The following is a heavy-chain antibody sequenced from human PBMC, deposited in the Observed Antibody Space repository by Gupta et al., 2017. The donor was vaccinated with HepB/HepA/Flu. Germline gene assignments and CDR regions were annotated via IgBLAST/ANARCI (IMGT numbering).Heavy chain of an antibody. V-gene: IGHV4-59*08. D-gene: IGHD3-9*01. CDR2: IYYSRSN. CDR1: GYSISNYY. CDR3: ARLFPYYSYAMDV. Sequence: QVQLQESGPGLVKPSETLSLTCTVSGYSISNYYWSWIRQPPGKGLEWIGYIYYSRSNNYSPSLKSRVTISVDTSKSQFSLKLSSVTAADTAVYYCARLFPYYSYAMDVWGRGTTVTVSS. J-gene: IGHJ6*02.